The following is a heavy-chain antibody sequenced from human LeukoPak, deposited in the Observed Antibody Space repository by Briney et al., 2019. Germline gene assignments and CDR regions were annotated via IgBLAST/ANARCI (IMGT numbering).Heavy chain of an antibody. CDR1: GFTFLNYW. CDR3: ASGELLNMGLDD. V-gene: IGHV3-7*01. CDR2: IKQDGSEK. Sequence: GGSLRLSCAASGFTFLNYWMSWVRQAPGKGLEWVANIKQDGSEKYYVDSVKGRFTISRDNAKNSLYLQMNSLRAEDTAVYYCASGELLNMGLDDWGQGTLVTVSS. J-gene: IGHJ4*02. D-gene: IGHD3-10*01.